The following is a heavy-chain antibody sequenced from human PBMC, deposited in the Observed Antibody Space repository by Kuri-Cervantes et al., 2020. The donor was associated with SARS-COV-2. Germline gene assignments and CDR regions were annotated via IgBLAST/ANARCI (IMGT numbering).Heavy chain of an antibody. CDR3: ARLRRHNNAWFVTGYYMDV. J-gene: IGHJ6*03. D-gene: IGHD3-10*01. CDR1: GGSFSDNH. CDR2: INYSGTT. V-gene: IGHV4-34*01. Sequence: SETLSPTCAVYGGSFSDNHWTWVRQPPGKGLEWIGEINYSGTTNYNPSLKSRVTMSVDTSKNQFSLNLTSVTAADTAVYYCARLRRHNNAWFVTGYYMDVWGKGTTVTVSS.